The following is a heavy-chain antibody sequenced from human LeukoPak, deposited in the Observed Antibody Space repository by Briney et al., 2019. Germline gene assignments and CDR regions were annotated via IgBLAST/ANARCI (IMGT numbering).Heavy chain of an antibody. CDR3: ARVYSSSFGYYYYYMDV. CDR2: INHSGST. J-gene: IGHJ6*03. Sequence: SETLSLTCAVYGGSFSGYYWSWIRQPPGKGLEWIGEINHSGSTNYNPSLKSRVTISVETSKNQFSLKLSSVTAADTAVYYCARVYSSSFGYYYYYMDVWGKGTTVTVSS. V-gene: IGHV4-34*01. CDR1: GGSFSGYY. D-gene: IGHD6-6*01.